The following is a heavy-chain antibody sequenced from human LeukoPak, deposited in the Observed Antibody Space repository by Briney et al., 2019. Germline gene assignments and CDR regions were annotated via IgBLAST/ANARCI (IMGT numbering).Heavy chain of an antibody. CDR2: ISSTGGTT. V-gene: IGHV3-23*01. CDR1: GLTFSNYG. J-gene: IGHJ4*02. D-gene: IGHD3-9*01. Sequence: GGSLRLSCVASGLTFSNYGISWVRQAPGKGLEWVSAISSTGGTTYYADSVKGHFTISRDNSKNTVYLQMNSLSAEDTAVYYCAKAGGNVLRYFDWGIGLDYWGQGTLVTVSS. CDR3: AKAGGNVLRYFDWGIGLDY.